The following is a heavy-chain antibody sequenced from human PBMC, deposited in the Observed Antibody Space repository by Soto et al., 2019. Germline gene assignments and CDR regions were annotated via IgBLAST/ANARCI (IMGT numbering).Heavy chain of an antibody. J-gene: IGHJ4*02. D-gene: IGHD3-22*01. V-gene: IGHV3-66*01. Sequence: PGGSLRLSCAASGFTVSSNYMSWVRQAPGKGLERVSVIYSGGSTYYAASVKGRFTISRDNSKNTLYLQMNSLRAEDTAVYYCARAPDHYYDSSGLDYWGQGTLVTVSS. CDR2: IYSGGST. CDR3: ARAPDHYYDSSGLDY. CDR1: GFTVSSNY.